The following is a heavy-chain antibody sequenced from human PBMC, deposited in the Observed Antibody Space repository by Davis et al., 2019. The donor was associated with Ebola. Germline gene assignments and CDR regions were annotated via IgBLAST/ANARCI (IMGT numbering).Heavy chain of an antibody. V-gene: IGHV3-23*01. CDR2: IISRGGIT. CDR1: GFTFKTYV. J-gene: IGHJ3*02. Sequence: PGGSLRLSCAASGFTFKTYVMSWVRQAPGKGLVWVSCIISRGGITYYADSVRGRFTISRDKSKNTLYLQMNGLRVEDTAIYYCAKDTTNIWFDIWGQGTMVTVSS. D-gene: IGHD1-26*01. CDR3: AKDTTNIWFDI.